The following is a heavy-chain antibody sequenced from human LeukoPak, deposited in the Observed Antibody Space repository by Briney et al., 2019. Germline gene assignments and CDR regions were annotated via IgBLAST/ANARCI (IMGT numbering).Heavy chain of an antibody. Sequence: GGSLRLSCAASGFTFDDYAMHWVRQAPGKGLELVSGISWNSGSIGYADSVKGRFTISRDNAKNSLYLQMNSLRAEDMALYYCAKASGHIVVVPAFDYWGQGTLVTVSS. CDR3: AKASGHIVVVPAFDY. D-gene: IGHD2-2*01. CDR1: GFTFDDYA. J-gene: IGHJ4*02. CDR2: ISWNSGSI. V-gene: IGHV3-9*03.